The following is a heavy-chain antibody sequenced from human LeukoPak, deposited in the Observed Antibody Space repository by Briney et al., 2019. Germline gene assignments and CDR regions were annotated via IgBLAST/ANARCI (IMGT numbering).Heavy chain of an antibody. CDR3: VKESGPFGAFDI. J-gene: IGHJ3*02. D-gene: IGHD3-10*01. Sequence: PGRSLRLSCAASGFTFNSYGMHWVRQAPGKGLEWVAVISYDGSNKYYADSVRGRFTISRDNSKNTLYLQMNSLRVEDTTVYYCVKESGPFGAFDIWGQGTMVTVSS. CDR1: GFTFNSYG. V-gene: IGHV3-30*18. CDR2: ISYDGSNK.